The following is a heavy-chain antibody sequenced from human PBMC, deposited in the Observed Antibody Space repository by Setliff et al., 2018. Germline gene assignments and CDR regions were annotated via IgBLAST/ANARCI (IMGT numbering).Heavy chain of an antibody. V-gene: IGHV3-66*01. CDR2: LSGDGNA. J-gene: IGHJ6*03. D-gene: IGHD7-27*01. CDR3: ASIDWGENFYNMDV. Sequence: GSLRLSCEASGFTFKTYEMIWVRQAPGKGLEWISVLSGDGNAYYADSVKGRFTISGDNAKDTLYLQMNGLRAEDTAVYFCASIDWGENFYNMDVWGKGTTVTVSS. CDR1: GFTFKTYE.